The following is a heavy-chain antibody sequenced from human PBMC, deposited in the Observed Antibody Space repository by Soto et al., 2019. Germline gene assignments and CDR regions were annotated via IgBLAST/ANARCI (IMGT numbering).Heavy chain of an antibody. Sequence: SDMRSLRCSVPGATVRKHYWSGVRQTPGKGLEWIGYMYNTGSTIYNPSLKSRVTISVDTSKNQFSLKLNSVTAADTAVYYCARDLWGYCGADCYPLDVWGQGTTVTVS. D-gene: IGHD2-21*02. CDR3: ARDLWGYCGADCYPLDV. V-gene: IGHV4-59*02. J-gene: IGHJ6*02. CDR1: GATVRKHY. CDR2: MYNTGST.